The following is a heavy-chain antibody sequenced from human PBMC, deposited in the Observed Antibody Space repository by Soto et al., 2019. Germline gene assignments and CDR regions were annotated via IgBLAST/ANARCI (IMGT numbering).Heavy chain of an antibody. J-gene: IGHJ6*02. CDR3: AKNGHPPYYYYGMDV. Sequence: QGQLVQSGAEVKQPGASVKVSCKAPGYSFSTYGISWVRQAPGQGLEWMGWISGYNGDTNYAQKFQGRVTMTIDTSTTTAYLELRRLTYDDTAVYFCAKNGHPPYYYYGMDVWGQGTTVTVSS. CDR1: GYSFSTYG. CDR2: ISGYNGDT. D-gene: IGHD2-8*01. V-gene: IGHV1-18*01.